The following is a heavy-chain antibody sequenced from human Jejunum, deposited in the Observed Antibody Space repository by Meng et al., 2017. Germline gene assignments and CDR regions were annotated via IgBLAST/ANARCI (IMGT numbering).Heavy chain of an antibody. CDR3: VTSRNITTFRGVTGHFYYGMDV. CDR1: GFAFSSYW. D-gene: IGHD3-10*01. J-gene: IGHJ6*02. CDR2: IKKDGSDK. V-gene: IGHV3-7*01. Sequence: GGSLRLSCAASGFAFSSYWMSWVRQAPGKGLEWVANIKKDGSDKYYVDSVKGRFTVSRDNAKNSLYLQMNSVRVEDTAVYYCVTSRNITTFRGVTGHFYYGMDVWGQGTTVTVSS.